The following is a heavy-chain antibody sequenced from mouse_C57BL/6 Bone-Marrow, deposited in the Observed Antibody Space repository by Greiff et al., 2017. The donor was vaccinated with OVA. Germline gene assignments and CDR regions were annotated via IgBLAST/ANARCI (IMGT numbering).Heavy chain of an antibody. J-gene: IGHJ1*03. V-gene: IGHV7-1*01. D-gene: IGHD4-1*01. CDR1: GFTFSDFY. Sequence: VQLQQSGGGLVQSGRSLRLSCATSGFTFSDFYMEWVRQAPGKGLEWIAASRNKANDYTTEYSAPVKGRVIVSRDTSHSILYLQMNARRAEDTAIYYCARDNWDWYFDVWGTGTTVNVSS. CDR3: ARDNWDWYFDV. CDR2: SRNKANDYTT.